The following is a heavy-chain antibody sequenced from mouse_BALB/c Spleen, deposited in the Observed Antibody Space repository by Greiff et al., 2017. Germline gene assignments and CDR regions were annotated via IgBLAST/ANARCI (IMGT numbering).Heavy chain of an antibody. J-gene: IGHJ4*01. V-gene: IGHV1S81*02. CDR2: INPSNGRT. CDR1: GYTFTSYW. Sequence: QVQLQQPGAELVRPGASVKLSCKASGYTFTSYWMHWVKQRPGQGLEWIGEINPSNGRTNYNEKFKSKATLTVDKSSSTAYMQLSSLTSEDSAVYYCARHYYGSSYAMDYWGQGTSVTVSS. D-gene: IGHD1-1*01. CDR3: ARHYYGSSYAMDY.